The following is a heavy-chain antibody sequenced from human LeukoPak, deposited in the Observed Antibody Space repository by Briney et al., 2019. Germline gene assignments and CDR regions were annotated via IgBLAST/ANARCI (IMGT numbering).Heavy chain of an antibody. D-gene: IGHD3-22*01. CDR2: IYHSGST. J-gene: IGHJ6*02. Sequence: SETLSLTCAVSGGSISSGGYSWSWIRQPPGKGLEWIGYIYHSGSTYYNPSLKSRVTISVDRSKNQFSLKLSSVTAADTAVYYCARGRVRYYDSSGYYNYGMDVWGQGTTVTVSS. CDR1: GGSISSGGYS. CDR3: ARGRVRYYDSSGYYNYGMDV. V-gene: IGHV4-30-2*01.